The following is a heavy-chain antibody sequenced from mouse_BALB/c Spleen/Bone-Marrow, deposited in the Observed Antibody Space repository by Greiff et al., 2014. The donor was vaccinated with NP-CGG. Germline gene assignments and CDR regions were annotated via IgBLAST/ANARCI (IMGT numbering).Heavy chain of an antibody. CDR1: GYSFTGYF. D-gene: IGHD1-1*01. Sequence: EVKLQESGPELVKPGAPVKISCKASGYSFTGYFMNWVMQSHGKGLEWIGRINPYNGDTFYNQKFKGKATLTVDKSSSTAHMELRSLASEDSAVYYCARSGYYGSSYFDYWGQGTTLTVSS. CDR2: INPYNGDT. CDR3: ARSGYYGSSYFDY. V-gene: IGHV1-20*02. J-gene: IGHJ2*01.